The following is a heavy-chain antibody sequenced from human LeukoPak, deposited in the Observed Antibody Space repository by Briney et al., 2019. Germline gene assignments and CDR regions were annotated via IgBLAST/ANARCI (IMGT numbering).Heavy chain of an antibody. D-gene: IGHD3-10*01. Sequence: GGSLRLSCAASGFTFSSYWMHWVRQAPGKGLEWVSYISSSGSTIYYADSVKGRFTISRDNAKNSLYLQMNSLRAEDTAVYYCARGGGSYYGSGTYAFDIWGQGTMVTVSS. J-gene: IGHJ3*02. CDR2: ISSSGSTI. CDR3: ARGGGSYYGSGTYAFDI. V-gene: IGHV3-48*04. CDR1: GFTFSSYW.